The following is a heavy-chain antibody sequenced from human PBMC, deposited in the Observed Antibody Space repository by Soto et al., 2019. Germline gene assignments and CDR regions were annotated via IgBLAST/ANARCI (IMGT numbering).Heavy chain of an antibody. J-gene: IGHJ5*02. D-gene: IGHD1-7*01. V-gene: IGHV3-33*01. Sequence: PGGSLRLSCAASGLIFSSSGMHWVRQAPGKGLEWVAMIWYDGSNEYYADSVKGRFTISRDNSKNTLSLQMNSLRVEDTAVYYCARDKGTTCLDTWGQGILVTAPQ. CDR3: ARDKGTTCLDT. CDR1: GLIFSSSG. CDR2: IWYDGSNE.